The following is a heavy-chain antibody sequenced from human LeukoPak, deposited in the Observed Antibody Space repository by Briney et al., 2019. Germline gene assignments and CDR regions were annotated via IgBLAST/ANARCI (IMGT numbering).Heavy chain of an antibody. CDR3: AKDLLYCGGDCYPQAFQH. CDR2: ISGSGGST. J-gene: IGHJ1*01. D-gene: IGHD2-21*02. V-gene: IGHV3-23*01. CDR1: GFTFSSYA. Sequence: GGSLRLSCAASGFTFSSYAMSWVRQAPGKGLEWVSAISGSGGSTHYADSVKGRFTISRDNSKNTLYLQMNSLRAEDTAVYYCAKDLLYCGGDCYPQAFQHWGQGTLVTVSS.